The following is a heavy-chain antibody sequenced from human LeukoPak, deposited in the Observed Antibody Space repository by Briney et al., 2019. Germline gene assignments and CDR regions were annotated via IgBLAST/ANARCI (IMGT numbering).Heavy chain of an antibody. V-gene: IGHV4-4*02. J-gene: IGHJ4*02. Sequence: KSSGTLSLTCGVSGGSISSTNWWTWVRPPPGKGLEWIGEVNVLGNTNYNPSLESRVTISIDKSENHVSLKLTSVTAADTAVYYCAREGGPFRPLDYSGQGTLVTVSS. CDR2: VNVLGNT. CDR3: AREGGPFRPLDY. CDR1: GGSISSTNW. D-gene: IGHD2/OR15-2a*01.